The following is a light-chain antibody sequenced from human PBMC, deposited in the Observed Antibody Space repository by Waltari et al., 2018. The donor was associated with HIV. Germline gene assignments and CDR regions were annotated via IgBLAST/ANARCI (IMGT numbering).Light chain of an antibody. J-gene: IGLJ3*02. CDR3: QSYDSSLSGSWV. CDR1: SSNIGAGSD. CDR2: GNN. Sequence: QSVLTQPPSVSGAPGQRVTFSCTGSSSNIGAGSDVPWYQQLPGTAPKLLIYGNNNRPSGVPDRFSGSKSGTSASLAITGLQAEDEADYYCQSYDSSLSGSWVFGGGTKLTVL. V-gene: IGLV1-40*01.